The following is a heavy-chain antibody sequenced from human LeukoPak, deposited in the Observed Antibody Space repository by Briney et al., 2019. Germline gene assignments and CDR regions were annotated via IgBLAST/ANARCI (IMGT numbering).Heavy chain of an antibody. CDR3: ARDIGPRGWFDP. CDR2: IYSGGST. J-gene: IGHJ5*02. D-gene: IGHD1-26*01. CDR1: GFTVSSNY. V-gene: IGHV3-53*01. Sequence: GGSLRLSCAASGFTVSSNYMSWVRQAPGKGLEWGSVIYSGGSTYYADSVKGRFTISRDNSKNTLYLQMNSLRAEDTAVYYCARDIGPRGWFDPWGQGTLVTVSS.